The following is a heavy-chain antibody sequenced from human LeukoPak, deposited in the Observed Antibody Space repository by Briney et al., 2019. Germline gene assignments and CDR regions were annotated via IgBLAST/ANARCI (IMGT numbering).Heavy chain of an antibody. V-gene: IGHV3-21*01. CDR3: ARGNIKFDY. CDR2: ISSSSDYI. Sequence: GRSLRLSCAASGFTFSSYAIHWVRQAPGKGLEWVSSISSSSDYIYYVDSVKGRFTISRDNAKKSLYLQMNSLRAEDTAVYYCARGNIKFDYWGQGTLVAVSS. J-gene: IGHJ4*02. CDR1: GFTFSSYA.